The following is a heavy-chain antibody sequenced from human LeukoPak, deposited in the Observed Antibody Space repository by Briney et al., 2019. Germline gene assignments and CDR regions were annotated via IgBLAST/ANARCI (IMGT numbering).Heavy chain of an antibody. D-gene: IGHD2-15*01. J-gene: IGHJ6*03. CDR3: ARTMEGYCSGGSCYQYSYYMDV. CDR2: IYYSGST. V-gene: IGHV4-59*01. CDR1: GRSFSGYY. Sequence: SETLSLTCAVYGRSFSGYYWSWIRQPPGKGLEWIGYIYYSGSTNYNPSLKSRVTISVDTSKNQFSLKLTSVTAADTAVYYCARTMEGYCSGGSCYQYSYYMDVWGKGTTVTVSS.